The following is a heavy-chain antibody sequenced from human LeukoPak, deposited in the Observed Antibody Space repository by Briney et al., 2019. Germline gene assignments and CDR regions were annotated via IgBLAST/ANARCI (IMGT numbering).Heavy chain of an antibody. CDR1: GGSISSGGYY. Sequence: PSETLSLTCTVSGGSISSGGYYWSWIRQPPGKGLEWIGEINHSGSTNYDPSLKSRVTISVDTSKNQFSLKLSSVTAADTAVYYCARFVAYYYYYGMDVWGQGTTVTVSS. D-gene: IGHD2-21*01. CDR2: INHSGST. V-gene: IGHV4-39*07. J-gene: IGHJ6*02. CDR3: ARFVAYYYYYGMDV.